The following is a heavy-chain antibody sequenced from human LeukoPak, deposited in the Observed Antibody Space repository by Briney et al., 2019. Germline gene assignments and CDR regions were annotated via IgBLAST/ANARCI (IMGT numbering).Heavy chain of an antibody. V-gene: IGHV4-61*02. CDR2: IYTSGST. D-gene: IGHD2-2*02. CDR1: GGSISSGSYY. CDR3: ARSDIVVVPAAIKVYYYYMDV. Sequence: SETLSLTCTVSGGSISSGSYYWSWIRQPAGKGLEWIGRIYTSGSTNYNPSLKSRVTISVDTSKNQFSLKLSSVTAADTAVYYCARSDIVVVPAAIKVYYYYMDVWGKGTTVTVSS. J-gene: IGHJ6*03.